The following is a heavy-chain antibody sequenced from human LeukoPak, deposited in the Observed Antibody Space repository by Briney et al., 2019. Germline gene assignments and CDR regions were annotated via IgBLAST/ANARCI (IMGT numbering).Heavy chain of an antibody. J-gene: IGHJ5*02. V-gene: IGHV4-4*08. CDR3: ARAPKINVGMASAPAYWFDP. CDR1: NDSVNTHY. D-gene: IGHD5-24*01. Sequence: KPSETLSLTCNVTNDSVNTHYWSWIRQSAETGLEWIGHIYFIGNTKYNPSLESRVTISLDRYNNRFSLSLTSVTAADTAVYFCARAPKINVGMASAPAYWFDPWGQGTLVTVSS. CDR2: IYFIGNT.